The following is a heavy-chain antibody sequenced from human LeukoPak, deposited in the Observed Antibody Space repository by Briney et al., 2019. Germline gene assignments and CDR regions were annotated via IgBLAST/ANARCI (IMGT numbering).Heavy chain of an antibody. CDR1: GGSISSGSYY. J-gene: IGHJ6*02. Sequence: SQTLSLTCTVSGGSISSGSYYWSWIRQPAGKGLEWIGRIYTSGSTNYNPSLKSRVTISVDTSKNQFSLKLSSVTAADTAVYYCARDWVGSMVRGPEYYGMDVWGQGTTVTVSS. CDR3: ARDWVGSMVRGPEYYGMDV. CDR2: IYTSGST. D-gene: IGHD3-10*01. V-gene: IGHV4-61*02.